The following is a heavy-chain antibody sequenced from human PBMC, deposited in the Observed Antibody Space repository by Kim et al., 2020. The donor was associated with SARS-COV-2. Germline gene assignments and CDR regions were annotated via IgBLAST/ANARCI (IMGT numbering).Heavy chain of an antibody. J-gene: IGHJ4*02. Sequence: SDGSSTAYADSVNGRFTISRDSAKRSVSLQMNRLTPEDTAVYYCVREPSNWGQGTLVTVSS. CDR2: SDGSST. V-gene: IGHV3-11*01. CDR3: VREPSN.